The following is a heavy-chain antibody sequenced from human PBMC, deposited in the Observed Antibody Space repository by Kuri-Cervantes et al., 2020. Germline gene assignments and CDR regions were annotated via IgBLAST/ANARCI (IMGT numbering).Heavy chain of an antibody. D-gene: IGHD1-26*01. CDR2: INHIGST. V-gene: IGHV4-34*01. Sequence: SETLSLTCAVSGGSFSGYFLSWIRQAPGKGLEWIGEINHIGSTNYNASCQSRVTISVDTTKNKFSLKLSSVTAADTAVYYCGRLWSSPLGAFDIWGQGTMVTVSS. CDR1: GGSFSGYF. CDR3: GRLWSSPLGAFDI. J-gene: IGHJ3*02.